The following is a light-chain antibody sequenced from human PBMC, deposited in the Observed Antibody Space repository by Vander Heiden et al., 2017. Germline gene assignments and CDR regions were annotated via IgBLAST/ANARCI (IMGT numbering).Light chain of an antibody. CDR3: QQYDNLFP. V-gene: IGKV1-33*01. CDR2: DAA. CDR1: QDISNY. Sequence: DIQMTQSPSSLSASVGDRVTITCQASQDISNYLNWYQQKPGKAPKLLIYDAANLETGVPSRFSGSGSGTDFTFTISILQPEDIATYYCQQYDNLFPFGGGTKVEIK. J-gene: IGKJ4*01.